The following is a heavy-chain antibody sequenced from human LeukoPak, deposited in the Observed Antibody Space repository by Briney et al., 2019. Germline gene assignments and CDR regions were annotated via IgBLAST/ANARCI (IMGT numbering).Heavy chain of an antibody. CDR2: ISYDGSNK. Sequence: PGGSLRLSCAASGFTFSSYGMHWVRQAPGKGLEWVAVISYDGSNKYYADSVKGRFTISRDNSKNTLYLQMNSLRAEDTAVYYCAKDPNGEYYDSSGSSGGYWGQGTLVTVSS. V-gene: IGHV3-30*18. CDR1: GFTFSSYG. J-gene: IGHJ4*02. CDR3: AKDPNGEYYDSSGSSGGY. D-gene: IGHD3-22*01.